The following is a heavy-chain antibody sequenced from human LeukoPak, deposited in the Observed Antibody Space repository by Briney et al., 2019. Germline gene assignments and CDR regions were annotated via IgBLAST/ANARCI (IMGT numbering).Heavy chain of an antibody. CDR1: GFTFSSYT. Sequence: GGSLSLTCAASGFTFSSYTMNWVRQAPGKGRECVSSISSSRSYIYSADSVKGQFTISRDNTMNSIFIQMNSRRAGDTAVYYCAPALSLFDYIYFDSWGQGTLVTVSS. J-gene: IGHJ4*02. CDR3: APALSLFDYIYFDS. D-gene: IGHD5-12*01. CDR2: ISSSRSYI. V-gene: IGHV3-21*01.